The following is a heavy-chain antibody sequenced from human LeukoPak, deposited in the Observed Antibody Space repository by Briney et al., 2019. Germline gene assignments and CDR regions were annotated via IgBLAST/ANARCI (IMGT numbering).Heavy chain of an antibody. CDR2: IDGSGTT. CDR3: AKEVHDGSGYTADY. D-gene: IGHD3-22*01. J-gene: IGHJ4*01. V-gene: IGHV3-23*01. CDR1: GFTFSSYS. Sequence: GRSLRLSCAASGFTFSSYSMNWVRQAPGKGLEWVSAIDGSGTTYYADSVKGRFTISRDNSKNTVYLQMNSLRAEDMAVYYCAKEVHDGSGYTADYWGQGTLVTVSS.